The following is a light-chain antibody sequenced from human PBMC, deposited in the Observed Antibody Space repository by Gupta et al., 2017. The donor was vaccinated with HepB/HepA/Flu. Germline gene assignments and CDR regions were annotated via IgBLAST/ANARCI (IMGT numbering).Light chain of an antibody. CDR3: CADAGSSTWV. CDR1: SSDVGSYNL. CDR2: EVS. J-gene: IGLJ3*02. Sequence: QSALTQPASVSGSPGQSLTISCTGTSSDVGSYNLVCWYQQHPCKAPKLMIYEVSKRPSGVANRFSGAKSGNTAALTISVHQAEDEADYYCCADAGSSTWVFGGGTKLTVL. V-gene: IGLV2-23*02.